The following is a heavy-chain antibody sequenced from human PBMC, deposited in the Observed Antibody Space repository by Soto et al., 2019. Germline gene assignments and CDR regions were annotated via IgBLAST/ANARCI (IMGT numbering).Heavy chain of an antibody. V-gene: IGHV4-31*03. Sequence: TLSLTCTVSGGSISSGGYYWSWIRQHPGKGLEWIGYIYYSGSTYYNPSLKSRVTISVDTSKNQFSLKLSSVTAADTAVYNCAQLRNSSVYYRYWGQGTLVTVSS. J-gene: IGHJ4*02. D-gene: IGHD3-22*01. CDR2: IYYSGST. CDR3: AQLRNSSVYYRY. CDR1: GGSISSGGYY.